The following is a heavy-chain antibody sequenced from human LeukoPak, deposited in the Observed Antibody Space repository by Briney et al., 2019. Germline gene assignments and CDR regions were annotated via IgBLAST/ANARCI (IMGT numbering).Heavy chain of an antibody. CDR3: ARATQRYETFDI. V-gene: IGHV4-59*01. CDR2: ISYSGRN. D-gene: IGHD2-2*01. J-gene: IGHJ3*02. CDR1: AGSISPYY. Sequence: SETLSLTCTVSAGSISPYYWNWIRHPPGKGLEWIGYISYSGRNNYNPSLEARVTIPVTTPNNQFSMKLSFVTAADKAVYYCARATQRYETFDIWGQGTMVTVSS.